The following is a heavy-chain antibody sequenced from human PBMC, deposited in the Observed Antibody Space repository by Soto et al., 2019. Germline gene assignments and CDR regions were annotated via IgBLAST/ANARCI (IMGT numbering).Heavy chain of an antibody. D-gene: IGHD6-19*01. Sequence: QVTLKESGPVLVKPTETLTLTCTVSGFSLSNAKMGVSWIGQPPGKALEWLAHIFSNDEKSYSTSLKSRLTISKDTSKSLVVLTMTNMDPVDTATSYCARGTVAGTIFDYWGQGTLVTVSS. J-gene: IGHJ4*02. CDR3: ARGTVAGTIFDY. CDR2: IFSNDEK. CDR1: GFSLSNAKMG. V-gene: IGHV2-26*01.